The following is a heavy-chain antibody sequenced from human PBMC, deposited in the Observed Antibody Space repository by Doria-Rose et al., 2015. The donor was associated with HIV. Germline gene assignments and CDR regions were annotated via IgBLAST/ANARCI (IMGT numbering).Heavy chain of an antibody. Sequence: QESGPVLVKPTETLTLTCTVSGVSLSSPGMGVSWIRQPPGEALEWLANIFSDDERSYKTALKSRLTISRGTARSQLVITMTDVDPVDTATYYCARIKSSRWYHKYYFDFWGQGTLVIVSA. D-gene: IGHD6-13*01. CDR2: IFSDDER. CDR1: GVSLSSPGMG. V-gene: IGHV2-26*01. J-gene: IGHJ4*02. CDR3: ARIKSSRWYHKYYFDF.